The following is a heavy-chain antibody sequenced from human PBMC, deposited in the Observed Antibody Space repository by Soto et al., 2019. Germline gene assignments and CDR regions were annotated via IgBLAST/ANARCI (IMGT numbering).Heavy chain of an antibody. J-gene: IGHJ6*02. CDR1: GGSVSSSVQY. CDR3: AKDLRGSSTSRPWNYYGMDV. Sequence: SETLSLTCAVSGGSVSSSVQYWSWIRQPPGKGLEWIGNIYYSGSTNYNPSLKSRVTTSVDTSKNQFSLKLSSVTAADTAVYYCAKDLRGSSTSRPWNYYGMDVWGQGTTVTVSS. V-gene: IGHV4-61*08. CDR2: IYYSGST. D-gene: IGHD2-2*01.